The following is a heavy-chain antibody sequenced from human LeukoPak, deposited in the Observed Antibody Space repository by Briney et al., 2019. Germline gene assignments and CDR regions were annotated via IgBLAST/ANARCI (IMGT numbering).Heavy chain of an antibody. CDR3: AREYSSSSGRSFDC. Sequence: GGSLRLSCAASRFTFSTYSMNWVRQAPGKGLEWVSYISSGSNTIYCADSVKGRFTISRDNAKNSLYLQMNSLRAEDTAVYYCAREYSSSSGRSFDCWGQGTLVTVSS. CDR2: ISSGSNTI. V-gene: IGHV3-48*01. D-gene: IGHD6-6*01. J-gene: IGHJ4*02. CDR1: RFTFSTYS.